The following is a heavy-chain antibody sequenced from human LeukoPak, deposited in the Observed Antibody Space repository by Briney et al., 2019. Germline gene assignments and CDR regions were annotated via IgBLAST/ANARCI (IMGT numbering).Heavy chain of an antibody. CDR2: YHDGGST. Sequence: PSETLSLTCSVSGGSVSSYYWSWIRQPPGKGLEWTVFYHDGGSTVYNPSFKSRVTISVDTSKNQVYLKLSSVTAADTAVYFCAKFYFDSSGYYDVFDIWGQGTMVTVSS. V-gene: IGHV4-59*02. CDR3: AKFYFDSSGYYDVFDI. CDR1: GGSVSSYY. D-gene: IGHD3-22*01. J-gene: IGHJ3*02.